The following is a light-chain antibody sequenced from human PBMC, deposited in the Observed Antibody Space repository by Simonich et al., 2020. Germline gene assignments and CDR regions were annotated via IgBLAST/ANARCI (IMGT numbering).Light chain of an antibody. CDR3: QSYDSSLSGSV. CDR2: GHS. V-gene: IGLV1-40*01. Sequence: QSVLTQPPSVSGAPGQRVTISCTGSSSNIGAGYDVHWYQQLPGTAPKLLIYGHSNRPSGFPYLFSGSKSGTSASLAITGLQAEDEADYYCQSYDSSLSGSVFGGGTKLTVL. J-gene: IGLJ2*01. CDR1: SSNIGAGYD.